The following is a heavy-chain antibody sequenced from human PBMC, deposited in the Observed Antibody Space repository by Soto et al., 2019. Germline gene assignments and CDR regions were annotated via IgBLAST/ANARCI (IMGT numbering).Heavy chain of an antibody. J-gene: IGHJ4*02. D-gene: IGHD1-1*01. V-gene: IGHV3-23*01. CDR2: ISGSGTNT. CDR3: AKEKPTTTCFDS. Sequence: LRLSCVASGFSFSTYPMTWVRQAPGKGLEWVSLISGSGTNTYYAESVKGRFTISRDNSQNTLYLQMNTLRAEDTAVYYCAKEKPTTTCFDSWGQGTLVTVSS. CDR1: GFSFSTYP.